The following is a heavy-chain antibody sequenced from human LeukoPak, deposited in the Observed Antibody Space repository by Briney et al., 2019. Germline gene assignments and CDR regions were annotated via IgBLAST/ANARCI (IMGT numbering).Heavy chain of an antibody. D-gene: IGHD6-13*01. CDR3: AREGRVGSWYFNWFDP. J-gene: IGHJ5*02. V-gene: IGHV1-69*04. CDR2: IIPILGIA. Sequence: SVKVSCKASGGTFSSYAISWVRQAPGQGLEWMGRIIPILGIANYAQKFQGRVTITADKSTSTAYMELSSLRSEDTAVYYCAREGRVGSWYFNWFDPWGQGTLVTVSS. CDR1: GGTFSSYA.